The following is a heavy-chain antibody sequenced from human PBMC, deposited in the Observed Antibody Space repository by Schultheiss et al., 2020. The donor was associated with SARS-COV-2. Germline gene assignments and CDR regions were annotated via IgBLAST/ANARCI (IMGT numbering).Heavy chain of an antibody. CDR3: ASHLNSNWFDY. Sequence: GGSLRLSCAASGFTVSSNYMSWVRQAPGKGLEWVAAISYDETNKFYTDSVKGRFTISRDNSKNTVYLQMTSLRAEDTAVYYCASHLNSNWFDYWGQGTLVTVSS. D-gene: IGHD1-1*01. CDR1: GFTVSSNY. CDR2: ISYDETNK. V-gene: IGHV3-30*03. J-gene: IGHJ4*02.